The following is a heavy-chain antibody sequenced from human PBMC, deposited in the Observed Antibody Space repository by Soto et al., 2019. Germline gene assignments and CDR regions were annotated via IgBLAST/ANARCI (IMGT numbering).Heavy chain of an antibody. D-gene: IGHD3-22*01. Sequence: QVQLVQSVAEVKKPGSSVIVSCKASRDSFSSYAISWVRQAPGHGLEWMGRIIPIFGTANYAQRVQGRVTITADESTSTANMELSSLRSEDTAVYYRATGGNHYESRALAFWGQGTPVTVSS. J-gene: IGHJ4*02. CDR3: ATGGNHYESRALAF. CDR1: RDSFSSYA. CDR2: IIPIFGTA. V-gene: IGHV1-69*01.